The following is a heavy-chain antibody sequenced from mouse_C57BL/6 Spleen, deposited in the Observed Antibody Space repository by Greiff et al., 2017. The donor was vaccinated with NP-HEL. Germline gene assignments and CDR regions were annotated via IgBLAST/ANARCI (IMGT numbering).Heavy chain of an antibody. J-gene: IGHJ2*01. D-gene: IGHD4-1*01. Sequence: VQLQQSGPELVKPGASVKISCKASGYSFTGYYMNWVKQSPEKSLEWIGEINPSTGGTTYNQKFKAKATLTVDKSSSTAYMQLKSLTSEDSAVYYCARSLLGRYFDYWGQGTTLTVSS. V-gene: IGHV1-42*01. CDR3: ARSLLGRYFDY. CDR2: INPSTGGT. CDR1: GYSFTGYY.